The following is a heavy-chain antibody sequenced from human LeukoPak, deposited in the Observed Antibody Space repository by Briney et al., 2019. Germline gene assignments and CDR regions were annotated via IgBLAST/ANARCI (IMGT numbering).Heavy chain of an antibody. D-gene: IGHD6-6*01. J-gene: IGHJ4*02. CDR3: ARALEYSSSTPGSYFDY. Sequence: ASVKVSCKASGYTFTSYAMNWVRQAPGQGLEWMGGIIPIFGTANYAQKFQGRVTITTDESTSTAYMELSSLRSEDTAVYYCARALEYSSSTPGSYFDYWGQGTLVTVSS. V-gene: IGHV1-69*05. CDR2: IIPIFGTA. CDR1: GYTFTSYA.